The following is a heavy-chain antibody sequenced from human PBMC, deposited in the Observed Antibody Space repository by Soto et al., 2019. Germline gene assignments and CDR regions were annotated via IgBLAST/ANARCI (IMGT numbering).Heavy chain of an antibody. Sequence: SETLSCTCTLARGSISSGNYYWSWIPQPPRKGREWIGYIYYSGSTYYNPSLKIRGTISVDTSNNQCSLKLSSVTAADTAVYYCARGMDTAMVYFDYWGQGTLVTVCS. J-gene: IGHJ4*02. CDR1: RGSISSGNYY. D-gene: IGHD5-18*01. CDR2: IYYSGST. V-gene: IGHV4-30-4*02. CDR3: ARGMDTAMVYFDY.